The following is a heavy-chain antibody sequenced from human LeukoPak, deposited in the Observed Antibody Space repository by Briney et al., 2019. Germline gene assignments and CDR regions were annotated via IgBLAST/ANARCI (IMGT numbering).Heavy chain of an antibody. CDR3: AKDKSYYDFWSGHDAFDV. V-gene: IGHV3-23*01. D-gene: IGHD3-3*01. CDR2: ISGSGDST. Sequence: PGGSLRLSCASSGFTFTTYAMSWVRQAPGKGLDWVSVISGSGDSTYYADSVKGRFTISRDISKNTLYLQMKSLRAGDTAVYYCAKDKSYYDFWSGHDAFDVWGGGTMVSVSS. CDR1: GFTFTTYA. J-gene: IGHJ3*01.